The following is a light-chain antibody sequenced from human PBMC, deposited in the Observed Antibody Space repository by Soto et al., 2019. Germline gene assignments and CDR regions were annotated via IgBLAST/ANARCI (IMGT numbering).Light chain of an antibody. CDR2: GAS. Sequence: EMVLTQSPGTLSVSPGERATLSCRASQSVSSKLAWYQQKPGQAPRLLFYGASTGATGIPARFSGSGSETEFTLSISSLQSEDFAFYYCQQYNNWPGTFGQGTKVEIK. CDR3: QQYNNWPGT. V-gene: IGKV3-15*01. J-gene: IGKJ1*01. CDR1: QSVSSK.